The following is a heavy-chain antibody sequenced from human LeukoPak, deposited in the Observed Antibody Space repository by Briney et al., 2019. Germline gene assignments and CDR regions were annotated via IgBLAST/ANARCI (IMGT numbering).Heavy chain of an antibody. J-gene: IGHJ3*02. D-gene: IGHD3-3*01. Sequence: GGSLRLSCAASGFTFSSYSMNWVRQAPGKGPEWVSYISSSRSTIYYADSVKGRFTISRDNSKNTLYLQMNSLRAEDTAVYYCAKDGGIWGQGTMVTVSS. V-gene: IGHV3-48*01. CDR3: AKDGGI. CDR1: GFTFSSYS. CDR2: ISSSRSTI.